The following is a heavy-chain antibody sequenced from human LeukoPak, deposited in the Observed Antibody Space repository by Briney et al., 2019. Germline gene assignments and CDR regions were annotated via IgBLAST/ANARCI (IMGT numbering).Heavy chain of an antibody. V-gene: IGHV4-38-2*02. CDR2: IYHSGST. Sequence: PSETLSLTCTVSGYSISSGYYWGWIRQSPGKGLEYIGSIYHSGSTYYSPSLESRVTISIDTSKNQFSLNLTSVTAADTAVYYCARDRATMIRGVTPLDYFGPGTLVTVSS. D-gene: IGHD3-10*01. CDR3: ARDRATMIRGVTPLDY. CDR1: GYSISSGYY. J-gene: IGHJ4*02.